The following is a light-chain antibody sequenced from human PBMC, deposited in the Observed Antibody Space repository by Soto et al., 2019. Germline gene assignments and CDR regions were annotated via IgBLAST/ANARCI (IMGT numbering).Light chain of an antibody. J-gene: IGKJ1*01. Sequence: DIQMTQSPSTLSASVGDRVTITCRASQYISSWLAWYQQKPGKAPKLLIYKASSLESGVPSRFSGSGSGTEFTLTSRPLQAYDFAACYCKQYKSQRTFGQGTKVEIK. V-gene: IGKV1-5*03. CDR3: KQYKSQRT. CDR2: KAS. CDR1: QYISSW.